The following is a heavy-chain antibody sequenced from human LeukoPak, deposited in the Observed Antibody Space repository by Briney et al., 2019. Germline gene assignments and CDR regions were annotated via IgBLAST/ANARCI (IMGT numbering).Heavy chain of an antibody. CDR3: AKDTIFGVVTI. Sequence: GGSLRLSCAASGFTFSSYAMSWVRQAPGKGLEWVSAISGSGGSTYYADSVKGRFTISRDNSKNTLHLQMNSLRAEDTAVYYCAKDTIFGVVTIWGQGTLVTVSS. CDR2: ISGSGGST. D-gene: IGHD3-3*01. J-gene: IGHJ4*02. CDR1: GFTFSSYA. V-gene: IGHV3-23*01.